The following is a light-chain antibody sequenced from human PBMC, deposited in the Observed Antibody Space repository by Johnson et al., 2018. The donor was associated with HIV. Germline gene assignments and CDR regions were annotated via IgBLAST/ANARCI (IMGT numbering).Light chain of an antibody. Sequence: QSVLTQPPSVSAAPVQKVTISCSGSSSNIGNKYVSWYQQLPGTAPKLLIYENSKRPSGIPDRFSGSKSGTSATLGITGLQTGDEADYYCGTWDTSLSAGGVFGSGTKVTVL. CDR2: ENS. J-gene: IGLJ1*01. CDR1: SSNIGNKY. CDR3: GTWDTSLSAGGV. V-gene: IGLV1-51*02.